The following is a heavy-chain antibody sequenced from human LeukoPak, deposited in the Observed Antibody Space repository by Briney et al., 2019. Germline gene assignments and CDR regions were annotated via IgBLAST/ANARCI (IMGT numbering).Heavy chain of an antibody. V-gene: IGHV3-11*01. CDR3: ARDLGSGSSSFALDY. Sequence: GGSLRLSCAASGFTFSDYYMSWIRQAPGKGLEWVSYISSSGSTIYYADSVKGRFTISRDNAKTSLYLQVNSLRAEDTAVYYCARDLGSGSSSFALDYWGQGALVTVSS. CDR1: GFTFSDYY. CDR2: ISSSGSTI. J-gene: IGHJ4*02. D-gene: IGHD1-26*01.